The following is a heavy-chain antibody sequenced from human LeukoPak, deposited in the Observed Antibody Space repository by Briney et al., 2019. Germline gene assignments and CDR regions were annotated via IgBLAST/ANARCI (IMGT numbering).Heavy chain of an antibody. CDR2: FDPEDGET. Sequence: ASVKVSCKVSGYTLTELSMHWLRQAPGKGLEWMGGFDPEDGETIYAQKFQGRVTMTEDTSTDTAYMELSSLRSEDTAVYYCATGQIVGATSDYFDYWGQGTLVTVSS. D-gene: IGHD1-26*01. V-gene: IGHV1-24*01. J-gene: IGHJ4*02. CDR3: ATGQIVGATSDYFDY. CDR1: GYTLTELS.